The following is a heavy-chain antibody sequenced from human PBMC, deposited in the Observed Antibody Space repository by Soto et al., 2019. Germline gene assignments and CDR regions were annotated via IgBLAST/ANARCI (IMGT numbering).Heavy chain of an antibody. CDR3: AREAASAERDDYYGMDV. Sequence: QVQLVQSGAEVEKPGASVKVSCKASGYTFTSYGISWVRQAPGQGLEWMGWISAYNGNTNYAQKLQGRVTMTTDASTSTAYMELRSLRSDDTAVYYCAREAASAERDDYYGMDVWGQGTTVTVSS. J-gene: IGHJ6*02. D-gene: IGHD6-25*01. CDR1: GYTFTSYG. V-gene: IGHV1-18*01. CDR2: ISAYNGNT.